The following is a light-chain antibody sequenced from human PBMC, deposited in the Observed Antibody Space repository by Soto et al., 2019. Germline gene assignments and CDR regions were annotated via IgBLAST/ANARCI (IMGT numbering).Light chain of an antibody. CDR2: AAS. V-gene: IGKV1-39*01. CDR3: RQSDQTQPT. J-gene: IGKJ2*01. Sequence: DIQMTKSPSSLSASVGDRVTITCRASQGVSSDLLWYQQRQGTAPKLLIYAASNLLSGVPSRFSGSGSGINFNLTISSLQPEDFATYYCRQSDQTQPTFGQGTKLETK. CDR1: QGVSSD.